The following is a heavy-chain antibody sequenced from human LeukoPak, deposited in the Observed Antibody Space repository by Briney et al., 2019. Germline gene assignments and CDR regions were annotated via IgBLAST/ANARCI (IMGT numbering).Heavy chain of an antibody. CDR2: IYHSGST. Sequence: KSSETLSLTCTVSGGSISSYYWSWIRQPPGKGLEWIGYIYHSGSTYYNPSLKSRVTISVDRSKNQFSLKLSSVTAADTAVYYCARGPRYYYYYGMDVWGQGTTVTVSS. V-gene: IGHV4-59*12. CDR3: ARGPRYYYYYGMDV. CDR1: GGSISSYY. J-gene: IGHJ6*02.